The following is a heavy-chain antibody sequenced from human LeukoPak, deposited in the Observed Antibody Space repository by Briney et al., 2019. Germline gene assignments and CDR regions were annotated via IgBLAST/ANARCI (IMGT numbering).Heavy chain of an antibody. Sequence: GASVKVSCKASGYTFTSYGISWVRQAPGQGLEWMGWINPNSGGTDYAQKFQGRVTTTRDTSISTVYMELSRLRSDDTAVYYCARGDSITSSFDIWGQGTMVTVSS. CDR2: INPNSGGT. D-gene: IGHD3-10*01. CDR1: GYTFTSYG. CDR3: ARGDSITSSFDI. V-gene: IGHV1-2*02. J-gene: IGHJ3*02.